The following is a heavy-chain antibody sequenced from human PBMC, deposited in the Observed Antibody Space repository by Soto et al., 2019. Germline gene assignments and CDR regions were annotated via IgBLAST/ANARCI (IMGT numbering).Heavy chain of an antibody. CDR1: GGSVTNHY. CDR2: LYNAERT. V-gene: IGHV4-4*07. Sequence: SETLSLTCTVSGGSVTNHYWSWIRQPAGKGLEWLGRLYNAERTTYNPALKGRVTMSMDTANNQFSLKLTSVTAADTAVYFCARETLAHSYFDFWGQGTLVTVSS. CDR3: ARETLAHSYFDF. J-gene: IGHJ4*02.